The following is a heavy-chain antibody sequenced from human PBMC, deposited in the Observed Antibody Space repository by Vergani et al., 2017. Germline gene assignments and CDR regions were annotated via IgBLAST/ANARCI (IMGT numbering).Heavy chain of an antibody. CDR1: GYTFTGYY. CDR2: INPNSGGT. D-gene: IGHD3-10*01. CDR3: ARASPNTMVRGLEFDP. V-gene: IGHV1-2*04. Sequence: QVQLVQSGAEVKKPGASVKVSCKASGYTFTGYYMHWVRQAPGQGLEWMGWINPNSGGTNYAQKFQGWVTMTRDTCISTAYMELSRLRSDDTAVYYCARASPNTMVRGLEFDPWGQGTLVTVSS. J-gene: IGHJ5*02.